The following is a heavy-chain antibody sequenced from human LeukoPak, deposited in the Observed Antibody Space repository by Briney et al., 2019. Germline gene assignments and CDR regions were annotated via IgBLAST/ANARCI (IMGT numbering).Heavy chain of an antibody. V-gene: IGHV3-33*01. J-gene: IGHJ4*02. Sequence: GGSLRLSCAASGFTFSSYGMHWVRQAPGKGLEWVAVIWYDGSNKYYADSVKGRFTISRDNSKNTLYLQMNSLRAEDTAVYYCARASITMIVVVPDYWGQGTLVTVPS. CDR2: IWYDGSNK. D-gene: IGHD3-22*01. CDR3: ARASITMIVVVPDY. CDR1: GFTFSSYG.